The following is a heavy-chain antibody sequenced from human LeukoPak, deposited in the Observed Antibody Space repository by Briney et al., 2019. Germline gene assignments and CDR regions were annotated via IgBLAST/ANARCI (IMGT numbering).Heavy chain of an antibody. CDR2: ISASGGNT. D-gene: IGHD1-26*01. V-gene: IGHV3-23*01. CDR1: GFTFSSYA. J-gene: IGHJ4*02. CDR3: AKENHGIVGATTLIDY. Sequence: PGGSLRLSCAASGFTFSSYAMSWVRQAPGKGLEWVSVISASGGNTYYADSVKGRFTIPRDNSKNTLYLQMNSLRAEDTAVYYCAKENHGIVGATTLIDYWGQGTLVTVSS.